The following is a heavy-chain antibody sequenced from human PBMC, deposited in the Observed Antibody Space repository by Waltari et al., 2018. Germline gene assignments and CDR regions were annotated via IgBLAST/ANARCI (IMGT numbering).Heavy chain of an antibody. D-gene: IGHD2-21*02. Sequence: QVQLQESGPGLVKPSETLSLTCTVTGDSINNFYWSWIRQPPGKGLEWIGYLYYSGSTNYNPSLKSRVTISVDTSKNQFSLKLSSVIAADTAVYYCARDLTRSVDAFDIWGQGTVVTVSS. CDR2: LYYSGST. CDR1: GDSINNFY. CDR3: ARDLTRSVDAFDI. V-gene: IGHV4-59*01. J-gene: IGHJ3*02.